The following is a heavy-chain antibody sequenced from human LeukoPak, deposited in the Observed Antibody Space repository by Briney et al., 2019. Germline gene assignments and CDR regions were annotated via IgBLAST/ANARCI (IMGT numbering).Heavy chain of an antibody. Sequence: GGSLRLSCAASGFTFSSYWMHWVRQAPGKGLVWVSRINSDGSSTSYADSVKGRFTISRDNAKNTLYLQMNSLRAEDTAVYYCARGEYCSSTSCLNWFGPWGQGTLDTVSS. CDR3: ARGEYCSSTSCLNWFGP. V-gene: IGHV3-74*01. J-gene: IGHJ5*02. D-gene: IGHD2-2*01. CDR1: GFTFSSYW. CDR2: INSDGSST.